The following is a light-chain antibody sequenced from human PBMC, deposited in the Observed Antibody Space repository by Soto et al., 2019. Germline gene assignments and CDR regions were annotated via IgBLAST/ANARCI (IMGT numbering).Light chain of an antibody. V-gene: IGLV1-47*01. CDR2: RDG. CDR1: SSNIGSHF. CDR3: QSYDSTLSARYV. J-gene: IGLJ1*01. Sequence: QSVLTQPPSASGTPGQSLTISCSGSSSNIGSHFVYWYQHLPGTAPKLLIFRDGQRPSGVPARFSASTSGTSASLAITGLQAEDEGDYYCQSYDSTLSARYVFGTGTKLTVL.